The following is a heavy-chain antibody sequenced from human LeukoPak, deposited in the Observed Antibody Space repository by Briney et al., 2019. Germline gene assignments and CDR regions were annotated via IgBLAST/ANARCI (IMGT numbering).Heavy chain of an antibody. V-gene: IGHV4-59*08. CDR3: ARHSIGRRAMAFDI. D-gene: IGHD2-2*01. CDR1: GVSISSYY. J-gene: IGHJ3*02. Sequence: SETLSLTCTVSGVSISSYYWSWIRQPPGKGLEWIGYIYYSGSTNYNPSLKSRVTISVDTSKNQFSLKLSSVTAADTAVYYCARHSIGRRAMAFDIWAKGQRSPSLQ. CDR2: IYYSGST.